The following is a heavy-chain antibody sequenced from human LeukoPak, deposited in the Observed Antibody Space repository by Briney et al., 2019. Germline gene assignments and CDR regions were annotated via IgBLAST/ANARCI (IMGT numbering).Heavy chain of an antibody. CDR3: ARSRYSGSPFDY. V-gene: IGHV1-69*05. CDR2: IIPIFGTA. D-gene: IGHD1-26*01. Sequence: SVKVSCKASGGTFSSYAISWVRQAPGQGLEWMGGIIPIFGTANYAQKFQGRVTITTDESTSTAYMELSSLRSDDTAVYYCARSRYSGSPFDYWGQGTLVTVPS. J-gene: IGHJ4*02. CDR1: GGTFSSYA.